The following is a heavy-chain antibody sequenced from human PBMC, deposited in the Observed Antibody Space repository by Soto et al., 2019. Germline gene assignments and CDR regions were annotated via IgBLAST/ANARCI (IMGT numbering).Heavy chain of an antibody. J-gene: IGHJ4*02. Sequence: EVQLVESGGGLVQSGGSLRLSCAASGFNLRSYWMHWVRQAPGKGLVWVSRINDYGTTINYAESVEGRFTISRDDAKSEVYLQMNNLRAEDTAVYYWARGGLAPFDYLGQGALVTVSS. CDR1: GFNLRSYW. CDR3: ARGGLAPFDY. V-gene: IGHV3-74*01. CDR2: INDYGTTI. D-gene: IGHD3-9*01.